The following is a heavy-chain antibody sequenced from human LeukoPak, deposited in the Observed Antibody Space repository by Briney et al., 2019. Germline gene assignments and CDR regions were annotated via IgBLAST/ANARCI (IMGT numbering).Heavy chain of an antibody. CDR2: ISGSGGST. V-gene: IGHV3-23*01. CDR3: AKERGVVVVAATKYYFDY. J-gene: IGHJ4*02. CDR1: GFTFSSYA. D-gene: IGHD2-15*01. Sequence: GGSLRLSCAASGFTFSSYAMSWVRPAPGKGLEWVSAISGSGGSTYYADSVKGRFTISRDNSKNTLYLQMNSLRAEDTAVYYCAKERGVVVVAATKYYFDYWGQGTLVTVSS.